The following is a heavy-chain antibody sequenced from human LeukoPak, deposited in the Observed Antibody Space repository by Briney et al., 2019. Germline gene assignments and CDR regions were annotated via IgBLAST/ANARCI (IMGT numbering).Heavy chain of an antibody. CDR3: ARDQLGYSYGSALAY. Sequence: SETLSLTCTVSGGSISSSNYYWGWIRQPPGKGLEWIGSFYYSGSTYYNPSLKSRVTISGDTSKNQFSLKLSSVTAADTAVYYCARDQLGYSYGSALAYWGQGTLVIVSS. CDR1: GGSISSSNYY. D-gene: IGHD5-18*01. CDR2: FYYSGST. J-gene: IGHJ4*02. V-gene: IGHV4-39*01.